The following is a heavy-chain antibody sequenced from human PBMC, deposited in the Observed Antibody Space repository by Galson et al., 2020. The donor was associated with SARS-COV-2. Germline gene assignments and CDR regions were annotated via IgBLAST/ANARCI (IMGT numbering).Heavy chain of an antibody. J-gene: IGHJ6*02. CDR3: ARELAYYGMDV. Sequence: HWVRQAPGKGLEWVAVIWYDGSNKYYADSVKGRFTISRDNSKNTLYLQMNSLRAEDTAVYYCARELAYYGMDVWGQGTTVTVSS. CDR2: IWYDGSNK. V-gene: IGHV3-33*01.